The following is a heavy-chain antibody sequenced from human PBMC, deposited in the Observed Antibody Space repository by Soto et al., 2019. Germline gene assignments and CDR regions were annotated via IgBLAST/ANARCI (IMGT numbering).Heavy chain of an antibody. J-gene: IGHJ4*02. V-gene: IGHV1-69*04. D-gene: IGHD3-22*01. Sequence: ASVKVSCKASGGTFSSYTISWVRQAPGQGLEWMGRIIPILGIANYAQKFQGRVTITADKSTSTAYMELSSLRSEDTAVYYCARDQGADYDSSGYYHDYWGQGTLVTVSS. CDR1: GGTFSSYT. CDR3: ARDQGADYDSSGYYHDY. CDR2: IIPILGIA.